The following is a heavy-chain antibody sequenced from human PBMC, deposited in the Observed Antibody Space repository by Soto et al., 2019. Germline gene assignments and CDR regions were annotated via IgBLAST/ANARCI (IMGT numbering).Heavy chain of an antibody. CDR3: VRGGGGGLFDP. CDR1: GGSIISGGYY. V-gene: IGHV3-11*06. CDR2: ISPGSRYP. D-gene: IGHD2-15*01. Sequence: LSLTCTVSGGSIISGGYYMSWIRQAPGKGLEWLSYISPGSRYPAYADSVKGRFTISRDNAKRSLYLQMMSLTAEDTAIYYCVRGGGGGLFDPWGQGTMVTVSS. J-gene: IGHJ5*02.